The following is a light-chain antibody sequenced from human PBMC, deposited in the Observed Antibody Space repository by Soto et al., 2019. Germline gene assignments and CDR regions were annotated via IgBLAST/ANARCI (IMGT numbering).Light chain of an antibody. Sequence: QSVLTQPASVSGSPGQSITISCTGTSSDVGSYNLVSWYQQHPGKAPKLMIYEGSKRPSGVSNRFSGSKSGNTASLTISGLQAEDEAEYHCCSYADRSTLVFGGGTQLTVL. V-gene: IGLV2-23*01. CDR3: CSYADRSTLV. J-gene: IGLJ3*02. CDR1: SSDVGSYNL. CDR2: EGS.